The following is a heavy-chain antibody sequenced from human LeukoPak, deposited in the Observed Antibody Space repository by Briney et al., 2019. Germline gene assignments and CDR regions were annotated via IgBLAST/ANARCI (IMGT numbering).Heavy chain of an antibody. V-gene: IGHV4-30-4*08. J-gene: IGHJ4*02. CDR1: GGSISSGDYY. CDR3: ARALKRTYYYDSSGYYSPLNNLYYFDY. Sequence: TLSLTCTVSGGSISSGDYYWSWIRQPPGKGLEWIGYIYHSGSTYYNPSLKSRVTISVDTSKNQFSLKLSSVTAADTAVYYCARALKRTYYYDSSGYYSPLNNLYYFDYWGQGTLVTVSS. CDR2: IYHSGST. D-gene: IGHD3-22*01.